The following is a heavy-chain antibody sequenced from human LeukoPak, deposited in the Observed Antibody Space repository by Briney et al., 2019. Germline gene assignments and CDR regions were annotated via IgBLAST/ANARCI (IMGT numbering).Heavy chain of an antibody. CDR3: ASSGSYRFDY. D-gene: IGHD1-26*01. CDR2: ITASGTAM. J-gene: IGHJ4*02. Sequence: GGSLRLSCAASGFTFSSYSMNWVRQAPGKGLEWVPHITASGTAMFYADSVKGRFTISRDNAKNSLYLQMNSLRDEDTAVYYCASSGSYRFDYWGQGSLVTVSS. CDR1: GFTFSSYS. V-gene: IGHV3-48*02.